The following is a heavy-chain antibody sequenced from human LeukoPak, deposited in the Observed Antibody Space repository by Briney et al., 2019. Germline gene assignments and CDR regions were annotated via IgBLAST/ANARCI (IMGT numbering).Heavy chain of an antibody. CDR1: GDSITGDY. Sequence: SETLSLTCTVSGDSITGDYWSWIRQPPGKGLEWIGYIYYNGNTNYNPSLKSRVTMSVDTSKNQFSLKLSSVTAADTAVYYCARGGGYESFDLWGQGTLVTVTS. V-gene: IGHV4-59*01. CDR2: IYYNGNT. J-gene: IGHJ4*02. D-gene: IGHD5-12*01. CDR3: ARGGGYESFDL.